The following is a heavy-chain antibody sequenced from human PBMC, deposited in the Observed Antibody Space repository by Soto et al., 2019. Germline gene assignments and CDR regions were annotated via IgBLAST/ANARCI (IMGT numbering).Heavy chain of an antibody. CDR2: ISGSGGIT. Sequence: EVQLLESGGGLVQPGGSLRLSCAASGFTFSSYAMSWVRQAPGKGLEWVSAISGSGGITYYADSVKGRFTISRDNPKNTLCLPMNSLSAEDTAVYYCAKDRSPTDDYDSSGYYYVYWGQGTLVTVSS. J-gene: IGHJ4*02. CDR3: AKDRSPTDDYDSSGYYYVY. V-gene: IGHV3-23*01. D-gene: IGHD3-22*01. CDR1: GFTFSSYA.